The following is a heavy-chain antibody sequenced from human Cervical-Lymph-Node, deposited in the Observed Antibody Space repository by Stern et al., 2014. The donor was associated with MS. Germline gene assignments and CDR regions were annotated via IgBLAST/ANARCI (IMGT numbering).Heavy chain of an antibody. CDR3: ARVLITFGGVNFDY. CDR2: IYYSGST. CDR1: GGSVSSGSYY. J-gene: IGHJ4*02. Sequence: QLQLQESGPGLVKPSETLSLTCTVSGGSVSSGSYYWSWIRQPPGKGLEWIGYIYYSGSTNYNPSLKSRVTISVDTSKNQFSLKLSSVTAADTAVYYCARVLITFGGVNFDYWGQGTLVTVSS. D-gene: IGHD3-16*01. V-gene: IGHV4-61*01.